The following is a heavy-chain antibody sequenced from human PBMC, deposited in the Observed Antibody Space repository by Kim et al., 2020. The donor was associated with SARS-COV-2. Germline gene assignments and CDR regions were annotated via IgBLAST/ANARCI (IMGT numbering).Heavy chain of an antibody. D-gene: IGHD2-2*01. CDR1: GGSISSSGYY. V-gene: IGHV4-39*01. CDR3: ARHFRSTYISFLGLCQFDD. CDR2: VYYTGST. Sequence: SETLSLTCTVSGGSISSSGYYWGWIRQPPGKGLEWIGSVYYTGSTYYNPSLKSRVTISVDTSKNQFSLKLSSVTAADTGMYYCARHFRSTYISFLGLCQFDDWGQGTMVTVAS. J-gene: IGHJ4*02.